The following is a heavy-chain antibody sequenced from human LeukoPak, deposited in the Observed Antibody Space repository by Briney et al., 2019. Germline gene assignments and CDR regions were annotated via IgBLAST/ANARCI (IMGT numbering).Heavy chain of an antibody. CDR1: GFTFSPYS. D-gene: IGHD3-3*01. J-gene: IGHJ5*02. CDR3: AKEHDLWHEEGNWFDT. V-gene: IGHV3-23*01. CDR2: INDDTP. Sequence: GGSLRLSCTTSGFTFSPYSMSWVRQSPGKRLEWVSAINDDTPYYADSVEGRFTVSRDNSRDTLYLQLNSLRAEDTAIYYCAKEHDLWHEEGNWFDTWGQGVLVTVSS.